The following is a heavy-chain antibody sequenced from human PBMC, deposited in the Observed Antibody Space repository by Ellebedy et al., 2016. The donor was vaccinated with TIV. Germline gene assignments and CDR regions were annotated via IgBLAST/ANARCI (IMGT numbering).Heavy chain of an antibody. D-gene: IGHD6-19*01. CDR3: ARAVAGTIVWFDP. J-gene: IGHJ5*02. CDR2: IKKDGGEK. CDR1: GFTFTTYY. Sequence: GESLKISCAASGFTFTTYYMSWARQAPGKGLEWVANIKKDGGEKYYVDSVKGRFTISRDNAKNSLYLQMNSLRAEDTAVYYCARAVAGTIVWFDPWGQGILVTVSS. V-gene: IGHV3-7*03.